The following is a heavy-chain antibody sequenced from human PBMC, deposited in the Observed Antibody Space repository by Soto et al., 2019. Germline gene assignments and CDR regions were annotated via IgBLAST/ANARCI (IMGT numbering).Heavy chain of an antibody. J-gene: IGHJ6*02. Sequence: PGEALKISCKGSGYSFTSYWISWVRQMPGKGLEWMGRIDPSDSYTNYSPSFQGHVTISADKSISTAYLQWSSLKASDTAMYYCASSPGYCSGGSSYTNYYGMDVWGQGTTVTVSS. CDR2: IDPSDSYT. CDR1: GYSFTSYW. V-gene: IGHV5-10-1*01. D-gene: IGHD2-15*01. CDR3: ASSPGYCSGGSSYTNYYGMDV.